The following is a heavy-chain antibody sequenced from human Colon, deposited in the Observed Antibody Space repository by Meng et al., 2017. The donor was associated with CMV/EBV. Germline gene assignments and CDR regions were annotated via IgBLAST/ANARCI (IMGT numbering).Heavy chain of an antibody. J-gene: IGHJ4*02. V-gene: IGHV3-11*04. CDR3: TRDAGSSTSMDY. Sequence: GGSLRLSCAASGFTFSDYYMAWIRQAPGKGLEWVSYISSSGGTIYQSDSVKGRFTISRDNAKDTLYLEMNTLRVEDTAVYYCTRDAGSSTSMDYWGQGTLVTVSS. CDR2: ISSSGGTI. CDR1: GFTFSDYY. D-gene: IGHD6-6*01.